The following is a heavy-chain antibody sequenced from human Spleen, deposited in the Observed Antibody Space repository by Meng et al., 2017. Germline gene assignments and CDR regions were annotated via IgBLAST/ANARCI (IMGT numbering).Heavy chain of an antibody. D-gene: IGHD2-15*01. J-gene: IGHJ4*02. CDR1: KFTFSSYG. CDR3: ARGGGSSIPRYFDY. V-gene: IGHV3-30*07. CDR2: ISYDGSNK. Sequence: GESLKISCAASKFTFSSYGLHWVRQAPGKGLEWVTVISYDGSNKYYADSVKGRFTISRDNSKNTLYLQMNSLRAEDTAVYYCARGGGSSIPRYFDYWGQGTLVTVSS.